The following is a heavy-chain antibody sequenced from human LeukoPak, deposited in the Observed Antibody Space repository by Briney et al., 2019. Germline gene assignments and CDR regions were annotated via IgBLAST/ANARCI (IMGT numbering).Heavy chain of an antibody. Sequence: PGGSLRLSCAASGFTFSSYAMSWVRRSPGKGLEWVSTIRGSGGSTYYADSVKGRFTISRDTSKNTLYLQMNSPRAEDTAVYYCAKAENDYSMDYWGQGTLVTVSS. J-gene: IGHJ4*02. CDR1: GFTFSSYA. CDR3: AKAENDYSMDY. V-gene: IGHV3-23*01. D-gene: IGHD4-11*01. CDR2: IRGSGGST.